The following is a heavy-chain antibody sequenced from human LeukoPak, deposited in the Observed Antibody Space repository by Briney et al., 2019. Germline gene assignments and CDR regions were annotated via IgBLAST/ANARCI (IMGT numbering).Heavy chain of an antibody. D-gene: IGHD1-1*01. CDR2: ISWNSGSI. J-gene: IGHJ4*02. Sequence: GGSLRLSCTVSGFTFSSYAMSWVRQAPGKGLEWVSGISWNSGSIGYADSVKGRFTISRDNSKNSLFVQMNSLRAEDTAVYFCAKSRSGSANWALQIFDNWGQGTLVTVSS. CDR1: GFTFSSYA. CDR3: AKSRSGSANWALQIFDN. V-gene: IGHV3-23*01.